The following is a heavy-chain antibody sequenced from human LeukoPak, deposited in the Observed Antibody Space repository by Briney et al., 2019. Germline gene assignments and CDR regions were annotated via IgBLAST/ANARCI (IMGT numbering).Heavy chain of an antibody. CDR3: ARYSGYDYCYNY. J-gene: IGHJ4*02. CDR2: INPNSGGT. Sequence: ASVKVSCKASGYTFTGYYMHWVRQAPGQGLEWMGWINPNSGGTNYAQKFQGRVTMTRDTSISTAYMELSRLRSDDTAVYYCARYSGYDYCYNYWGQGTLVTVSS. D-gene: IGHD5-12*01. V-gene: IGHV1-2*02. CDR1: GYTFTGYY.